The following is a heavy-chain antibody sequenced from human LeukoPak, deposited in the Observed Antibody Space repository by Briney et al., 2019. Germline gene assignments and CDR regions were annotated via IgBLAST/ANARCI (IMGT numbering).Heavy chain of an antibody. J-gene: IGHJ4*02. D-gene: IGHD6-13*01. CDR2: ISSSSTYI. CDR3: ARERSAAGTPFEDY. CDR1: GFTFSSYN. V-gene: IGHV3-21*01. Sequence: GGSLRLSCAASGFTFSSYNMNWVRQAPGKGLEWVSSISSSSTYIYYADSVKGRFTISRDNAKNSLYLQMNSLRAEDTAVYYCARERSAAGTPFEDYWGQGTLVTVSS.